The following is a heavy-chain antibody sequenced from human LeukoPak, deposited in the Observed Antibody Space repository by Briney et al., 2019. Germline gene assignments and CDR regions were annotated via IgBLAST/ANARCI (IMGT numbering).Heavy chain of an antibody. Sequence: AGGSLRLSCAASGFTFDDYAMYWVRQAPGKGLEWVAGISRSSDRIGYTDSVKGRFTIPRDNAKKSLYLQMNSLRVEDTALYYCARNSIRLSWGGDWFDPWGQGTLVTVSS. CDR1: GFTFDDYA. CDR2: ISRSSDRI. D-gene: IGHD2-15*01. V-gene: IGHV3-9*01. J-gene: IGHJ5*02. CDR3: ARNSIRLSWGGDWFDP.